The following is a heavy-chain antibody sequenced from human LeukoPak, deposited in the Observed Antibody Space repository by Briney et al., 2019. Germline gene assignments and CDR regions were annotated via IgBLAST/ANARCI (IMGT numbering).Heavy chain of an antibody. J-gene: IGHJ4*02. Sequence: GGSLRLSCAASGFTVSSNYMSWVRQAPGKGLEWVSVIYSGGSTYYADSVKGRFTISRDNSKNTLYLQMNSLRAEDTAMYYCARDQRVTGRPDIDYWGQGTLVIVPS. CDR2: IYSGGST. V-gene: IGHV3-53*01. D-gene: IGHD6-6*01. CDR3: ARDQRVTGRPDIDY. CDR1: GFTVSSNY.